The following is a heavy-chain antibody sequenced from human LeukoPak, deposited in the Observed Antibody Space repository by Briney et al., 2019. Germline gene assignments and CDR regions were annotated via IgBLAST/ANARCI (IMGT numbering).Heavy chain of an antibody. J-gene: IGHJ4*02. D-gene: IGHD1-26*01. V-gene: IGHV1-8*01. CDR2: MNPNSGNT. CDR3: AREMRVGATREKYFDY. Sequence: ASVKVSCRASGYTFTSYDINWVRQATGQGLEWMGWMNPNSGNTGYAQKFQGSVTMTRNTSISTAYMELSSLRSEDTAVYYCAREMRVGATREKYFDYWGQGTLVTVSS. CDR1: GYTFTSYD.